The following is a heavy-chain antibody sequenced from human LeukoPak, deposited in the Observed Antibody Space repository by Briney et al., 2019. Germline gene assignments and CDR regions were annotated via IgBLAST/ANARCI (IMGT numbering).Heavy chain of an antibody. J-gene: IGHJ4*02. CDR3: ARGSRELYYFDY. D-gene: IGHD1-7*01. V-gene: IGHV4-59*01. CDR2: IYYSGST. CDR1: GGSISSYY. Sequence: SETLSLACTVSGGSISSYYWSWIRQPPGKGLEWIGYIYYSGSTKYNPSLKSRVTISVDASKTQFSLKLNSVTAADTAVYYCARGSRELYYFDYWGQGTLVTVSS.